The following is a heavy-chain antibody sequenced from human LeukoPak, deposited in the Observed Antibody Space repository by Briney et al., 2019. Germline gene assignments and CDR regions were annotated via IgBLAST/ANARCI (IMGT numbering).Heavy chain of an antibody. Sequence: GGSLRLSCAASGFGFSGYSMNWVRQAPGKGLEWVSSISSSSSYIYYADSVKGRFTISRDNAKNSLYLQMNSLRAEDTAVYYCAREGPVQQQLSYYGMDVWGQGTTVTVSS. CDR2: ISSSSSYI. V-gene: IGHV3-21*01. D-gene: IGHD6-13*01. CDR1: GFGFSGYS. CDR3: AREGPVQQQLSYYGMDV. J-gene: IGHJ6*02.